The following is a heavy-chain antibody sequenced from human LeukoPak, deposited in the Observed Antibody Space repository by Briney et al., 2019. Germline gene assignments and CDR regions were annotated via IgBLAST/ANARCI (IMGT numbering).Heavy chain of an antibody. Sequence: GGSLRLSCAASAFTFSSYAMSWVRQAPGKGLEWVSAISGSGGSTYYADSVKGRFTISRDNSKNTLYLQMNSLRAEDTAVYYCANQYYDFWSGYFVRGYFDYWGQGTLVTVSS. J-gene: IGHJ4*02. CDR1: AFTFSSYA. V-gene: IGHV3-23*01. CDR3: ANQYYDFWSGYFVRGYFDY. D-gene: IGHD3-3*01. CDR2: ISGSGGST.